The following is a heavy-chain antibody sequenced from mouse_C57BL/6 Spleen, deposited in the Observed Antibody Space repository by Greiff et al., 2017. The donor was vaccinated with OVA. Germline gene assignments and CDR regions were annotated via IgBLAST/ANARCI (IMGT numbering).Heavy chain of an antibody. Sequence: VQLQQSGAELVRPGASVKLSCKASGYTFTDYYINWVKQRPGQGLEWIARIYPGSGNTYYNEKFKGKATLTAEKSSSTAYMQLSSLTSEDSAVYFCAREGGDYDEKSFLFDYWGQGTTLTVSS. CDR2: IYPGSGNT. V-gene: IGHV1-76*01. D-gene: IGHD2-4*01. CDR3: AREGGDYDEKSFLFDY. J-gene: IGHJ2*01. CDR1: GYTFTDYY.